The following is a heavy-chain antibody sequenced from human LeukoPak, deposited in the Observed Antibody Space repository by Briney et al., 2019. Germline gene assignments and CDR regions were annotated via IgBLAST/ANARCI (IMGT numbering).Heavy chain of an antibody. CDR3: ARLSQYCSGGSCYGNYFAY. Sequence: SETLSLTCAVSGGSISSGGYSWSWIRQPPGKGLEWIGYIYHSGSTYYNPSLKSRVTISVDRSMNQFSLRLSSVTAADTAVYYCARLSQYCSGGSCYGNYFAYWGQGTLVTVSS. CDR2: IYHSGST. J-gene: IGHJ4*02. D-gene: IGHD2-15*01. V-gene: IGHV4-30-2*01. CDR1: GGSISSGGYS.